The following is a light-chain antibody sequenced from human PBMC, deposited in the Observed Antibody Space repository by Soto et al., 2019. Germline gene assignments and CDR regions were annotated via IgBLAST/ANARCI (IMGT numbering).Light chain of an antibody. V-gene: IGKV3-15*01. CDR1: QSVSSN. Sequence: EIVMTQSPATLSLSPGERATLSCRASQSVSSNLAWYQQKPGQAPRLLIYGASTRATAIPARFSGSGSGTEFTLTISSLQSEDFAVYYCQQYNDWPPLTLGGGTKVEIK. J-gene: IGKJ4*01. CDR2: GAS. CDR3: QQYNDWPPLT.